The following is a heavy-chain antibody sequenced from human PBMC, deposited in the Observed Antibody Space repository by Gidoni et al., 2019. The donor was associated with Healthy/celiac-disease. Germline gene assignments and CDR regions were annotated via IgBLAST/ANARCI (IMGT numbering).Heavy chain of an antibody. CDR2: IWYDGSNK. D-gene: IGHD3-22*01. V-gene: IGHV3-33*01. Sequence: QVQLVESGGGVVQPGRSLRLSCAASGFTFSSYGMHWVRQAPGTGLEWVAVIWYDGSNKYYADSVKGRFTISRDNSKNTLYLQMNSLRAEDTAVYYCARDPPDLDYYDSSGTGAFDIWGQGTMVTVSS. CDR1: GFTFSSYG. J-gene: IGHJ3*02. CDR3: ARDPPDLDYYDSSGTGAFDI.